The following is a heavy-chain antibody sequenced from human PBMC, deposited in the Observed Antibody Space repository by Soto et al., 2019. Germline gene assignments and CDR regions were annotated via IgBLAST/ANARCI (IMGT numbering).Heavy chain of an antibody. V-gene: IGHV1-69*13. CDR2: IIPIFGTA. D-gene: IGHD6-19*01. J-gene: IGHJ4*02. CDR1: EGTFSSYA. Sequence: GASVKVSCKASEGTFSSYAISWVRQAPGQGLEWMGGIIPIFGTANYAQKFQGRVTITADESTSTAYMELSSLRSEDTAVYYCARTQVHIAVAGTNYFDYWGQGTLVTVSS. CDR3: ARTQVHIAVAGTNYFDY.